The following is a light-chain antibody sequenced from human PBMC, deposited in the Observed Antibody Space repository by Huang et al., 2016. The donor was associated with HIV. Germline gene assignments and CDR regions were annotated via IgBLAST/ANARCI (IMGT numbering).Light chain of an antibody. V-gene: IGKV1-39*01. CDR1: QIINRY. J-gene: IGKJ2*01. CDR2: GAS. Sequence: DIQMTQAPSSLSAPVGDRVIITCRASQIINRYLNWYQQMSGRAPKLLISGASTLQGGVSPTFSGSGSGTDFTLTITDVQPEDSATYFCQQSYNIPRTFGQGTLLEI. CDR3: QQSYNIPRT.